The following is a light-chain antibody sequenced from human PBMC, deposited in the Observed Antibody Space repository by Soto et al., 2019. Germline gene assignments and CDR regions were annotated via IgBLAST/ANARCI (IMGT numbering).Light chain of an antibody. J-gene: IGKJ4*01. CDR2: GAS. CDR1: QSVSSSY. Sequence: ENVLTQSPGTLSLSPGERATLSCRASQSVSSSYLAWYQQKPGQAPRLLIYGASSRATGIPDRFSGSGSGTDFTLTISRREPEDFAVYYCQQYGSSPPLSFGGGTKVDIK. V-gene: IGKV3-20*01. CDR3: QQYGSSPPLS.